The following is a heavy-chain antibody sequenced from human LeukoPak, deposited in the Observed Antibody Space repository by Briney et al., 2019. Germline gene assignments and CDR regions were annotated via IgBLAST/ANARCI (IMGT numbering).Heavy chain of an antibody. D-gene: IGHD4-17*01. V-gene: IGHV4-59*01. CDR3: AREGGTVPDY. CDR1: GGSINSYY. Sequence: SETLSLTCTVSGGSINSYYWNGIRQPPGKGLEWIGYIYYSGSPNYNPSLRSRVTISLDTSKKPFSLKLSSVTAADTAIYYCAREGGTVPDYWGQGTLVTVSS. J-gene: IGHJ4*02. CDR2: IYYSGSP.